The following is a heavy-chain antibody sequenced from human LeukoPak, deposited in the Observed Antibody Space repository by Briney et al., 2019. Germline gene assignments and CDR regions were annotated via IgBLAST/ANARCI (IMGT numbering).Heavy chain of an antibody. CDR1: GYSLSSAYY. CDR3: AGYHAYGAATLPLGY. CDR2: IYHGGST. Sequence: SETLSLTCTVSGYSLSSAYYWGWIRQPPGKGLEWIGSIYHGGSTYYNPSLRGRVAISVDTSKNQFSLKLSSVTAADTAVYFCAGYHAYGAATLPLGYWGQGTLVTVSS. J-gene: IGHJ4*02. V-gene: IGHV4-38-2*02. D-gene: IGHD6-25*01.